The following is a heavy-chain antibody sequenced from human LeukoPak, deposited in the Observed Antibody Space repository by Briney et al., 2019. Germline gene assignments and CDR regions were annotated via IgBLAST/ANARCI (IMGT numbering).Heavy chain of an antibody. Sequence: PGGSLRLSCAASGFTFSSYSMNWVRQAPGKGLEWVSYISSRSATIYYADSVKGRFTISRDNAKNSLYLQMNSLRAEDTAVYYCAKDRHAPGRYCSSTSCFPFDSWGQGTLVTVSS. CDR1: GFTFSSYS. CDR2: ISSRSATI. V-gene: IGHV3-48*01. D-gene: IGHD2-2*01. J-gene: IGHJ5*01. CDR3: AKDRHAPGRYCSSTSCFPFDS.